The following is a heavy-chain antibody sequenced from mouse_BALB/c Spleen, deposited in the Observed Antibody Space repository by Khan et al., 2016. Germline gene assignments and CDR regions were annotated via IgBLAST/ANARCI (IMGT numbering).Heavy chain of an antibody. CDR3: AVVMITTFDY. V-gene: IGHV3-2*02. J-gene: IGHJ2*01. D-gene: IGHD2-4*01. Sequence: EVQLQESGPGLVKPSQSLSLTCTVTGYSITSDYAWNWIRQFPGNKLEWMGYISYSDSTNYNPSLKSRISITRDTSKNQFFLQLNSVTTADTATYNCAVVMITTFDYWGQGTTLTVSS. CDR1: GYSITSDYA. CDR2: ISYSDST.